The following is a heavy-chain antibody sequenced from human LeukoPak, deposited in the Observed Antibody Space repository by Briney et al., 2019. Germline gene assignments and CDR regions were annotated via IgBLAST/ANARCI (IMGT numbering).Heavy chain of an antibody. CDR2: IYYSGST. J-gene: IGHJ4*02. D-gene: IGHD6-19*01. V-gene: IGHV4-39*01. Sequence: SETLPLTCTVSGGSISSSSYYWGWIRQPPGKGLEWIGSIYYSGSTYYNPSLKSRVTISVDTSKNQFSLKLSSVTAADTAVHYCARLGYSSGWYAGRFDYWGQGTLVTVSS. CDR3: ARLGYSSGWYAGRFDY. CDR1: GGSISSSSYY.